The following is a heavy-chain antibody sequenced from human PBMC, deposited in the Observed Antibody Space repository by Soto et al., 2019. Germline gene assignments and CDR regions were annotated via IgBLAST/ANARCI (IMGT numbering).Heavy chain of an antibody. CDR2: IKHSGST. CDR3: ARGAGQPQLVRYPYYSYGMDV. CDR1: GGSFSGYY. D-gene: IGHD6-13*01. J-gene: IGHJ6*02. Sequence: SETLSLTCAVYGGSFSGYYWSGIRQPPGKGLEWIGEIKHSGSTNYNPSLSSGVAMSVETSKNQFSLKLSSVTAADTAVDYCARGAGQPQLVRYPYYSYGMDVWGQGTTVTVS. V-gene: IGHV4-34*01.